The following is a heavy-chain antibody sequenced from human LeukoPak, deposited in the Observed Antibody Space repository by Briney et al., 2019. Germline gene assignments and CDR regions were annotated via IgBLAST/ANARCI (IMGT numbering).Heavy chain of an antibody. CDR3: AGRYGSETYYSFDY. CDR1: GYTLTELS. Sequence: SVKVSCKVSGYTLTELSMHWVRQAPGKGLEWMGRIIPIFGTANYAQKFQGRVTITTDESTSAAYMELSSLRSEDTAVYYCAGRYGSETYYSFDYWGQGTLVTVSS. J-gene: IGHJ4*02. CDR2: IIPIFGTA. D-gene: IGHD3-10*01. V-gene: IGHV1-69*05.